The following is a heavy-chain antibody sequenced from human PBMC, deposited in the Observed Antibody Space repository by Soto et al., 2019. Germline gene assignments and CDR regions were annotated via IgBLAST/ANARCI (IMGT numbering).Heavy chain of an antibody. CDR1: GGSISSSNW. Sequence: SETLSLTCAVSGGSISSSNWWSWVRQPPGKGLEWIGYIYYGGSTNYNPSLKSRVTISVDTSKNQFSLKLSSVTAADTAVYYCARVSDYYDSSGYSLSQSYYFDYWGQGTLVTVSS. D-gene: IGHD3-22*01. J-gene: IGHJ4*02. CDR2: IYYGGST. CDR3: ARVSDYYDSSGYSLSQSYYFDY. V-gene: IGHV4-4*02.